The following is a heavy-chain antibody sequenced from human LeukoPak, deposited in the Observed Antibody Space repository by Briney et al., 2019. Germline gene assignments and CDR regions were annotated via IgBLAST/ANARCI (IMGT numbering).Heavy chain of an antibody. V-gene: IGHV4-59*12. J-gene: IGHJ3*02. CDR2: IYYSGRT. CDR1: GGSISSYY. D-gene: IGHD3-10*01. Sequence: KPSETLSLTCTVSGGSISSYYWSWIRQPPGKGLEWIGYIYYSGRTNYNPSLKSRVTISVNTSKNQFSLKLSSVTAADTAVYYCARDLTLWFGELFGAFDIWGQGTMVTVSS. CDR3: ARDLTLWFGELFGAFDI.